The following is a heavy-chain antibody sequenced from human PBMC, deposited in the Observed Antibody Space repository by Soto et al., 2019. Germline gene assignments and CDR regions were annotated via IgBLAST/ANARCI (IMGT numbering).Heavy chain of an antibody. Sequence: QVQLQESGPGLVKPSQILSFTCTVSGGSISSGGYYWSWIRQHPGKGLEWIGYIYYSGRTYYNPSLQSRVVISVDTSKNQFSLKLSSVTAADTAVYYCASVDYGGNSAEYFQHWGQGTLVTVSS. V-gene: IGHV4-31*03. J-gene: IGHJ1*01. CDR1: GGSISSGGYY. D-gene: IGHD4-17*01. CDR2: IYYSGRT. CDR3: ASVDYGGNSAEYFQH.